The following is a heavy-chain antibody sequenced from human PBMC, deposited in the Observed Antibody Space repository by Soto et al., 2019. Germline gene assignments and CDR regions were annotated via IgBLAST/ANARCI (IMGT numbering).Heavy chain of an antibody. CDR1: GFVFKDSS. CDR3: TRLISAAQDY. D-gene: IGHD3-10*01. J-gene: IGHJ4*02. V-gene: IGHV3-73*01. CDR2: IRDRAYNYAT. Sequence: ESGGGVVQPGGSLKLSCAASGFVFKDSSIHWVRQASGKGLEWVGRIRDRAYNYATAYTASVKGRFTVSRDDSNNTAYLQMDSLKTEDTAIYYCTRLISAAQDYGGQGTLVTVSS.